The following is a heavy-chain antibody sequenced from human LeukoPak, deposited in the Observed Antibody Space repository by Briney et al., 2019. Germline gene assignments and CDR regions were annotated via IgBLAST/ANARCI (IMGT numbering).Heavy chain of an antibody. Sequence: PSETLSLKCTVSGVSNSSYYWSWLPQPTGKGLEGLGYIYYSGSTNYHTSLKSRVTISVDTSKNQFSLKLSSVTAADTAVYYCARDWGLTSYFDWVDYYGMDVWGQGTTVTVSS. J-gene: IGHJ6*02. CDR2: IYYSGST. CDR1: GVSNSSYY. CDR3: ARDWGLTSYFDWVDYYGMDV. D-gene: IGHD3-9*01. V-gene: IGHV4-59*01.